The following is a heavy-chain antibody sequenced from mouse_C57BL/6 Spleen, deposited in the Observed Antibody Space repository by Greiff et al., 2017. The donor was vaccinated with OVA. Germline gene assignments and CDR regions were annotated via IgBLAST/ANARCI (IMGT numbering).Heavy chain of an antibody. CDR2: IHPNRGST. J-gene: IGHJ4*01. CDR3: ASSMVKGYAMDY. CDR1: GYTFTSYW. V-gene: IGHV1-64*01. Sequence: QVQLQQPGAELVKPGASVKLSCKASGYTFTSYWMHWVKQRPGQGLEWIGMIHPNRGSTNYNEKFKSKATLTVDKSSSTAYMQLSSLTSEDSAVYYCASSMVKGYAMDYWGQGTSVTVSS. D-gene: IGHD2-2*01.